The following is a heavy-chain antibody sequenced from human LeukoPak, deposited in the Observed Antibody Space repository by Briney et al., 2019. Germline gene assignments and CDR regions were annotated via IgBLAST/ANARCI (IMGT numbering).Heavy chain of an antibody. CDR1: GFTFSSYE. J-gene: IGHJ5*02. CDR2: ISNSGSTI. Sequence: GGSLRLSCAASGFTFSSYEMNWVRQAPGKGLEWVSYISNSGSTIYYADSVMGRFTISRDNAKNSLYLQMNSLRAEDTAVYYCAAPGIAVAGTKVDWFDPWGQGTLVTVSS. V-gene: IGHV3-48*03. CDR3: AAPGIAVAGTKVDWFDP. D-gene: IGHD6-19*01.